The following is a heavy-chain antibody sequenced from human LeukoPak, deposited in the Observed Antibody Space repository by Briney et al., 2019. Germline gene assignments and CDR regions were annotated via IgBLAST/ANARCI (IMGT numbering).Heavy chain of an antibody. D-gene: IGHD6-19*01. CDR1: GGTFSSYA. Sequence: SVKVSCKASGGTFSSYAISRVRQAPGQGLEWMGRIIPILGIANYAQKFQGRVTITADKSTSTAYMELSSLRSEDTAVYYCARESVGIAVAGLDYWGQGTLVTVSS. CDR2: IIPILGIA. J-gene: IGHJ4*02. V-gene: IGHV1-69*04. CDR3: ARESVGIAVAGLDY.